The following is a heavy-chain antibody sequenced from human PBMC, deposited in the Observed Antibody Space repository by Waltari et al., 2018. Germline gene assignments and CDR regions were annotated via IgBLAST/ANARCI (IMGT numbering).Heavy chain of an antibody. J-gene: IGHJ4*02. Sequence: QVQLQQWGAGLLKPSETLSLTCAVYGGSCSGYYLRWLRQPPGTGREWIGEINHSGSTNYNPSLKSRVTISVDTSKNQFSLKLSSVTAADTAVYYCARGRDRDIVVVVAATPIYYFDYWGQGTLVTVSS. CDR3: ARGRDRDIVVVVAATPIYYFDY. V-gene: IGHV4-34*01. CDR2: INHSGST. D-gene: IGHD2-15*01. CDR1: GGSCSGYY.